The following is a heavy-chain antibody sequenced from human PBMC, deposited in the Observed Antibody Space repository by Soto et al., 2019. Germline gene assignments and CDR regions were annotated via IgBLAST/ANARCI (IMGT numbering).Heavy chain of an antibody. CDR3: VHSFGAVRGRYYHYFGLDI. CDR2: IFWDDDK. V-gene: IGHV2-5*02. Sequence: QITLKESGPTLVKPTQTLTLTCTFSGFSLSTPAVGVGWIRQPPGKALEWLALIFWDDDKTYIPSLKNRLSISRGPSKTQVDRTRTNMDPVDTATYYCVHSFGAVRGRYYHYFGLDIWGQGTTVTVSS. J-gene: IGHJ6*02. CDR1: GFSLSTPAVG. D-gene: IGHD3-10*01.